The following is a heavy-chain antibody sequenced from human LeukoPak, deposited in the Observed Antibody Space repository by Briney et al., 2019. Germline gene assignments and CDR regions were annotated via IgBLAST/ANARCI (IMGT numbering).Heavy chain of an antibody. CDR2: INSDGSST. D-gene: IGHD5-18*01. CDR3: ASDTVDTALGIDY. Sequence: GSLRLSCAASGFTLSRYWMHWVCQAPGKGLVWVSCINSDGSSTAYADSVKGRFTISRDNAKNTLYLQMNSLRAEDTAVYYCASDTVDTALGIDYWGQGTLVTVSS. J-gene: IGHJ4*02. V-gene: IGHV3-74*01. CDR1: GFTLSRYW.